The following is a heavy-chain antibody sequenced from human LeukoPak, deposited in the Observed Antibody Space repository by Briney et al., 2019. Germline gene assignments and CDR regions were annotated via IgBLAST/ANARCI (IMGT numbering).Heavy chain of an antibody. J-gene: IGHJ5*02. D-gene: IGHD1-26*01. CDR1: GGSFSGYY. CDR3: ARAKWELHFWERYNWFDP. Sequence: PSETLSLTCAVYGGSFSGYYWSWIRQPPGKGLEWIGEINHSGSTNYNPSLKSRVTISVDTSKNQFSLKLSSVTAADTAVYYCARAKWELHFWERYNWFDPWGQGTLVTVSS. CDR2: INHSGST. V-gene: IGHV4-34*01.